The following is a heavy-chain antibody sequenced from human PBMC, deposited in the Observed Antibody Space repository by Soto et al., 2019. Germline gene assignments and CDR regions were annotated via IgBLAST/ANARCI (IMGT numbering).Heavy chain of an antibody. D-gene: IGHD5-12*01. Sequence: EVQLVESGGGLVQPGRSLRLSCAASGFTFDDYAMHWVRQAPGKGLEWVSGISWNSGSIGYADSVKGRFTISRDNAKNFLYLQMNSLRAEDTALYYCAKDIGYKWLRPDAFDIWGQGTMVTVSS. CDR2: ISWNSGSI. CDR1: GFTFDDYA. CDR3: AKDIGYKWLRPDAFDI. V-gene: IGHV3-9*01. J-gene: IGHJ3*02.